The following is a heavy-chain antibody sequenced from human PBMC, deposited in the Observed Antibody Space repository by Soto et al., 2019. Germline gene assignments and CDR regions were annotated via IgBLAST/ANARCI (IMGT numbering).Heavy chain of an antibody. Sequence: SGTLSLTCTVSGGSISSGDYYWSWIRQPPGKGLEGIGYIYYSGSTYYNPSLKIRVTISVDTSKNQFSLKLSSVTAADTAVYYCARGIQVPYYDFWSGYRPDGYGMDVWGQGTTVTVSS. V-gene: IGHV4-30-4*01. D-gene: IGHD3-3*01. J-gene: IGHJ6*02. CDR3: ARGIQVPYYDFWSGYRPDGYGMDV. CDR1: GGSISSGDYY. CDR2: IYYSGST.